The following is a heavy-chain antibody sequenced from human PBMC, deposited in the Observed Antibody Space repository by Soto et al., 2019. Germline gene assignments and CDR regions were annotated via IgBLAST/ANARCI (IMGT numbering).Heavy chain of an antibody. D-gene: IGHD3-10*01. V-gene: IGHV3-9*01. CDR2: ISWNSGSI. J-gene: IGHJ4*02. CDR1: GFTFDDYA. Sequence: EVQLVESGGGLVQPGRSLRLSCAASGFTFDDYAMHWVRQAPGKGLEWVSGISWNSGSIGYADSVKGRFTISRDNAKNSLYLQMNSLRAEDTALYYCAKVEGVGFGELRWYFDYWGQGTLVTVSS. CDR3: AKVEGVGFGELRWYFDY.